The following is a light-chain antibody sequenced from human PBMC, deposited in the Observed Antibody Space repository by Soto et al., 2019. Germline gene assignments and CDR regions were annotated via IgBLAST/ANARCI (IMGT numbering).Light chain of an antibody. CDR3: QQYNNWPPAT. Sequence: EIVLTQSPGTLSLSPGERATLSCRASHSVSSNLAWYQQKPGQAPRLLIYGASTRATGIPARFSGSGSGTEFTLTVSSLQSEDFAVYYCQQYNNWPPATFGQGTRLEIK. J-gene: IGKJ5*01. V-gene: IGKV3-15*01. CDR2: GAS. CDR1: HSVSSN.